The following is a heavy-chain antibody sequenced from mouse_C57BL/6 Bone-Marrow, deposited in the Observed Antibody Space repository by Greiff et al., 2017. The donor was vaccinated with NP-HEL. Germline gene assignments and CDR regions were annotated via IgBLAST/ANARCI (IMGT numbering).Heavy chain of an antibody. J-gene: IGHJ2*01. CDR1: GFTFSSYA. Sequence: EVKLVESGGGLVKPGGSLKLSCAASGFTFSSYAMSWVRQTPEKRLEWVATISDGGSYTYYPDNVKGRFTISRDNAKNNLYLQMSHLKSEDTAMYYCAREEVNLGRVDYWGQGTTLTVSS. D-gene: IGHD4-1*01. CDR3: AREEVNLGRVDY. CDR2: ISDGGSYT. V-gene: IGHV5-4*01.